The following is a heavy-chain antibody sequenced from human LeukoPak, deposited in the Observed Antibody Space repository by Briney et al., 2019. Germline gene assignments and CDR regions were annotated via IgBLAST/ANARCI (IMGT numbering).Heavy chain of an antibody. J-gene: IGHJ6*04. D-gene: IGHD2-2*01. CDR3: TREGYCGSTRCYWFYYYDGLKA. CDR1: GFTFGDYA. Sequence: PGRSLRLSCTASGFTFGDYAMSWVRRAPGKGLEWVGLIRSKAYGATTEYTPSVKGRFTIATDPSKHIIYLQMNSLQNKDTYVSYCTREGYCGSTRCYWFYYYDGLKAGGKGT. CDR2: IRSKAYGATT. V-gene: IGHV3-49*01.